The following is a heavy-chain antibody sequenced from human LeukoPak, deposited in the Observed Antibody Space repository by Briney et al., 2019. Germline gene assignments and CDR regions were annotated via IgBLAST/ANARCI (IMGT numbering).Heavy chain of an antibody. D-gene: IGHD2-15*01. CDR2: INPNSGGT. CDR1: GYTFTGYY. CDR3: ARIRYCSGGSCYSLGY. J-gene: IGHJ4*02. Sequence: GESLKISCKASGYTFTGYYMHWVRQAPGQGLEWMGWINPNSGGTNYAQKFQGRVTMTRDTSISTAYMELSRLRSGDTAVYYCARIRYCSGGSCYSLGYWGQGTLVTVSS. V-gene: IGHV1-2*02.